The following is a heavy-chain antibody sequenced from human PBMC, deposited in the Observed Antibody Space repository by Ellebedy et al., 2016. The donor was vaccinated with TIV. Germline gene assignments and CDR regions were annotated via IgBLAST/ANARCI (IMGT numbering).Heavy chain of an antibody. CDR1: GFTFSRYW. D-gene: IGHD5-18*01. CDR2: INHSGNT. V-gene: IGHV4-34*01. CDR3: ARGGTFSHGLWYFDY. J-gene: IGHJ4*02. Sequence: GSLRLSCAASGFTFSRYWMNWVRQPPGKGLEWIGEINHSGNTNYNPSLKSRVTISVDTSKNQFSLNLNSVTAADTAAYYCARGGTFSHGLWYFDYWGQGTLVTVSS.